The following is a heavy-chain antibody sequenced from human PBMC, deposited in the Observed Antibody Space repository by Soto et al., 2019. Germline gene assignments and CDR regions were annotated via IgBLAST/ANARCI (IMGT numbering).Heavy chain of an antibody. CDR3: ATGAGIAARPRFGNYYYGIDF. CDR2: IYYSGST. Sequence: SETLSLTCTVSGGSISSGGYYWSWIRQHPGKGLEWIGYIYYSGSTYYNPSLKSRLTISVDTSKNQFSLKLSSVTAADTSVYYFATGAGIAARPRFGNYYYGIDFCGQGTTVTVSS. J-gene: IGHJ6*02. V-gene: IGHV4-31*03. D-gene: IGHD6-6*01. CDR1: GGSISSGGYY.